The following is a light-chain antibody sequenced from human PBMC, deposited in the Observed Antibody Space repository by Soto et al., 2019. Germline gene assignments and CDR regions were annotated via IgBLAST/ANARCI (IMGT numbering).Light chain of an antibody. Sequence: ETVLTQSPGTLSLSPGERATLSCRASQSITNNYLAWYQQKPGQAPRLLIYGASIRVTGIPDRFSGSGSGTDFTLTISRLEPEDFAVYYCQQYRTSPITFGQGTRLLIK. CDR2: GAS. J-gene: IGKJ5*01. CDR3: QQYRTSPIT. CDR1: QSITNNY. V-gene: IGKV3-20*01.